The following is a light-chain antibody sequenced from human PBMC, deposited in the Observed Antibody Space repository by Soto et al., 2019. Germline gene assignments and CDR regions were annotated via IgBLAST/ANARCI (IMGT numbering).Light chain of an antibody. CDR1: SSDVGGYNY. Sequence: QSALTQPASVSGSPGQSITISCTGTSSDVGGYNYVSWYQQHPGIAPKLLIYGVTNRPSGVSTRFSGSKSGNTASLTISGLQGEDEADYHCSSYTSASTLLYRFGTGTKVTV. CDR2: GVT. V-gene: IGLV2-14*01. CDR3: SSYTSASTLLYR. J-gene: IGLJ1*01.